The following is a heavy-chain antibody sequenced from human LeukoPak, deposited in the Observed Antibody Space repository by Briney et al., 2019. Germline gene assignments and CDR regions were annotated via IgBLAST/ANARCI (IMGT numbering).Heavy chain of an antibody. D-gene: IGHD1-7*01. J-gene: IGHJ1*01. Sequence: ASVKVSCKASGYIFDIYAMIWVRQAPGQGLELMGWINTNTGNPTYAQGFTGRFVFSLDTSVSTAYLQISSLKAEDTAVYYCARDYTLTLGTTTYFQHWGQGTLVTVSS. CDR2: INTNTGNP. CDR1: GYIFDIYA. V-gene: IGHV7-4-1*02. CDR3: ARDYTLTLGTTTYFQH.